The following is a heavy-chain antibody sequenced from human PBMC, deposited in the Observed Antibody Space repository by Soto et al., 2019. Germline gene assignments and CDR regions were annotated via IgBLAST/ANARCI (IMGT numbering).Heavy chain of an antibody. Sequence: QVQLVQSGAEVKKPGSSVKVSCEASGGTFSSYAISWVRQAPGQGLEWMGGIIPIFGTPDYAQKFQGRVTITADESTSTAYMELSSLRSEDTAVYYCATTPQRNYSYGMDVWGQGTTVTVAS. J-gene: IGHJ6*02. D-gene: IGHD1-7*01. CDR1: GGTFSSYA. CDR2: IIPIFGTP. V-gene: IGHV1-69*12. CDR3: ATTPQRNYSYGMDV.